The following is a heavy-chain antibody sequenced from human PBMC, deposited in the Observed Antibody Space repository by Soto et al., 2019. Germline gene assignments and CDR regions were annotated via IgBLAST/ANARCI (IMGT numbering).Heavy chain of an antibody. Sequence: SETLSLTCTVSGGSISSSSYYWGWIRQPPGKGLEWIGSIYYSGSTYYNPSLKSRVTISVDTSKNQINLKLSYMTAEDTAVYYCARQTSGGLYYYYYYGMDVWGQGTTVT. V-gene: IGHV4-39*01. CDR3: ARQTSGGLYYYYYYGMDV. D-gene: IGHD5-12*01. CDR2: IYYSGST. CDR1: GGSISSSSYY. J-gene: IGHJ6*02.